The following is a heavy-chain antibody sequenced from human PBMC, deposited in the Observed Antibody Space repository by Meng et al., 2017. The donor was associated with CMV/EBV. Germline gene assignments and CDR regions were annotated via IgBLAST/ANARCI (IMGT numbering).Heavy chain of an antibody. Sequence: GGSLRLSCAASGFTFSSYGMHWDRQAPGKGLEWVAVIWYDGSNKYYADSVKGRFTISRDNSKNTLYLQMNSLRAEDTAVYYCAKGSRLPEGIYYYGMDVWGQGTTVTVSS. V-gene: IGHV3-33*06. D-gene: IGHD2-2*01. CDR3: AKGSRLPEGIYYYGMDV. CDR1: GFTFSSYG. CDR2: IWYDGSNK. J-gene: IGHJ6*02.